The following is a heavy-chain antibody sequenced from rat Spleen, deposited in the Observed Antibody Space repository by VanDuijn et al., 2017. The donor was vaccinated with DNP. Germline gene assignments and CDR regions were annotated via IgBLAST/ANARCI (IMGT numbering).Heavy chain of an antibody. CDR3: ATQTLNSY. J-gene: IGHJ2*01. D-gene: IGHD1-11*01. V-gene: IGHV5S10*01. CDR1: GLTFSDYN. Sequence: EVHLVVSGGGLVQPGRSLKLSCAVSGLTFSDYNMAWVRQAPKKGLEWVATILYDGSNTYSGDSVKGRFTISRDNAKSTLYLQMDSLRSEDTATYYCATQTLNSYWGQGVMVTVSS. CDR2: ILYDGSNT.